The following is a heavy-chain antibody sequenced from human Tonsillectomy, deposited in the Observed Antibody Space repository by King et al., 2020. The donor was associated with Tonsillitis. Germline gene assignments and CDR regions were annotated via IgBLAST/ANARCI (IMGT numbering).Heavy chain of an antibody. D-gene: IGHD3-9*01. CDR1: GFTFSSYA. CDR2: ISYDGSNK. CDR3: ARDLGEDILTGSY. Sequence: VQLVESGGGVVQPGRSLRLSCAASGFTFSSYAMHWVRQAPGKGLEWVALISYDGSNKYYADSVKGRLTISRDNSKNTLYMQMNSLRAEDTAVYYCARDLGEDILTGSYRGQGTLVTVSS. J-gene: IGHJ4*02. V-gene: IGHV3-30-3*01.